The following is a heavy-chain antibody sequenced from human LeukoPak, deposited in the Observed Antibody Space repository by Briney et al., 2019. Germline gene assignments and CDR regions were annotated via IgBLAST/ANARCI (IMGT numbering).Heavy chain of an antibody. Sequence: ASVKVSCKASGYTFTGYYMHWVRQAPGQGLEGMGRINPNSGGTDYAQKFQGRVTMTRDTSISTAYMELSRLRSDDTAVYYCARTGYGSGSYNYYFDYWGQGTLVTVSS. CDR2: INPNSGGT. V-gene: IGHV1-2*06. CDR1: GYTFTGYY. D-gene: IGHD3-10*01. CDR3: ARTGYGSGSYNYYFDY. J-gene: IGHJ4*02.